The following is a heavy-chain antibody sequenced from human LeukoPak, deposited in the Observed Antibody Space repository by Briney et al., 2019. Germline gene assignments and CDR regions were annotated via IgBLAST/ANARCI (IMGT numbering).Heavy chain of an antibody. D-gene: IGHD3-16*01. Sequence: GGSLRLSCAASGFTLRYHWMHWVRQAPGKGLEWVAVMSNDGNNEYYADSVKGRFTIFRDNSKNTLYLQMNSLRAEDTAVYYCARDPVSTGLQINSDYWGQGTLVTVSS. CDR1: GFTLRYHW. V-gene: IGHV3-30-3*01. CDR3: ARDPVSTGLQINSDY. J-gene: IGHJ4*02. CDR2: MSNDGNNE.